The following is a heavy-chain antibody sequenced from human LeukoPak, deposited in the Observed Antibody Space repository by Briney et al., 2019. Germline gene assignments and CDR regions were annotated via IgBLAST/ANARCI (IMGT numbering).Heavy chain of an antibody. CDR3: ANTPVRGTVTHFDY. CDR2: ISGSGGST. D-gene: IGHD4-17*01. CDR1: GFTFSSYA. J-gene: IGHJ4*02. Sequence: GGTLRLSCAASGFTFSSYAMSWVRQAPGKGLEWVSAISGSGGSTYYADSVKGRFTISRDNSKNTLYLQMNSLRAEDTAVYYCANTPVRGTVTHFDYWGQGTLVTVSS. V-gene: IGHV3-23*01.